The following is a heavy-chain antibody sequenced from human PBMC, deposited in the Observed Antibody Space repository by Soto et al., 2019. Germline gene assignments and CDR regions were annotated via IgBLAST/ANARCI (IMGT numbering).Heavy chain of an antibody. D-gene: IGHD4-17*01. CDR3: ARYGDRIGGGVSG. J-gene: IGHJ3*01. Sequence: GEYLKISCKGSGYSFTSYWIGCVRQMPGKGLEWMGIIYPDDSDTRYLPSSQGQVTISADEAISAAYLQWSSLKASDTAMYYCARYGDRIGGGVSGWGQGTMVTVSS. CDR1: GYSFTSYW. V-gene: IGHV5-51*01. CDR2: IYPDDSDT.